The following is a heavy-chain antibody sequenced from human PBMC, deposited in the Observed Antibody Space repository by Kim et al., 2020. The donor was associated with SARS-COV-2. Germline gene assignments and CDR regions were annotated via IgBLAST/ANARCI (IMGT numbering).Heavy chain of an antibody. V-gene: IGHV3-48*02. Sequence: GGSLRLSCAASGFTFSSYSMNWVRQAPGKGLEWVSYISSSSSTIYYADSVKGRFTISRDNAKNSLYLQMNSLRDEDTAVYYCARDEPEEVGSENYYYGMDVWGQGTTVTVSS. J-gene: IGHJ6*02. CDR1: GFTFSSYS. CDR2: ISSSSSTI. D-gene: IGHD1-26*01. CDR3: ARDEPEEVGSENYYYGMDV.